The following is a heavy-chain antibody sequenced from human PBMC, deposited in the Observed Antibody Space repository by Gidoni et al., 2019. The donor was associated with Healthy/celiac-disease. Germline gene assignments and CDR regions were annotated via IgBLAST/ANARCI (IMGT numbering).Heavy chain of an antibody. V-gene: IGHV1-3*01. CDR3: ARSATVGSKYGMDV. D-gene: IGHD4-17*01. J-gene: IGHJ6*02. Sequence: QVQLVQSGAEVKKPGASVKVSCKASGYPFTSYAMHWVRQAPGQRLEWMGWINAGNGNTKYSQKFQGRVTITRDTSASTAYMELSSLRSEDTAVYYCARSATVGSKYGMDVWGQGTTVTVSS. CDR1: GYPFTSYA. CDR2: INAGNGNT.